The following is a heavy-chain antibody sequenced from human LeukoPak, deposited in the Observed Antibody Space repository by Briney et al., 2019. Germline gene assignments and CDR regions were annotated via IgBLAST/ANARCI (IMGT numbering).Heavy chain of an antibody. CDR3: AKSRGYSSGWSFDY. CDR2: ISGSGGST. V-gene: IGHV3-23*01. D-gene: IGHD6-19*01. CDR1: GFTFSSYA. Sequence: GGSLRLSCAASGFTFSSYAMTWVRQAPGKGLEWVSGISGSGGSTYYADSVKGRFTISRDTSKNTLYLQMNSLSAEDTAIYYCAKSRGYSSGWSFDYWGQGTLVPVSS. J-gene: IGHJ4*02.